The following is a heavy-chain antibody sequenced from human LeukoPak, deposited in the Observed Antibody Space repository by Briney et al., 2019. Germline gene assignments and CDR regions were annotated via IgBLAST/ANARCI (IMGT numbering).Heavy chain of an antibody. J-gene: IGHJ5*02. CDR1: GFTFSSYW. CDR2: ISGSGGST. Sequence: GGSLRLSCAASGFTFSSYWMHWVRQAPGKGLEWVSAISGSGGSTYYADSVKGRFTISRDNSKNTLYLQMNSLRAEDTAVYYCAKPLRFLEWLFVDPWGQGTLVTVSS. CDR3: AKPLRFLEWLFVDP. V-gene: IGHV3-23*01. D-gene: IGHD3-3*01.